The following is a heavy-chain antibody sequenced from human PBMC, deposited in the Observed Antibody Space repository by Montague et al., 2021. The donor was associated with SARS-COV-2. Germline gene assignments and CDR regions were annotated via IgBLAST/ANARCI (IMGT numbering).Heavy chain of an antibody. CDR2: INHSGST. CDR3: TREGYQVLWSDYYYYGMDV. D-gene: IGHD2-2*01. V-gene: IGHV4-34*01. J-gene: IGHJ6*02. Sequence: SETLSLTCAVYGGSFSGYYWSWIRQPPGKGLEWIGEINHSGSTNYNPLLKSQVTISVDTSKNQFSLKLSSVTAADTAVYYCTREGYQVLWSDYYYYGMDVWGQGTTVTVSS. CDR1: GGSFSGYY.